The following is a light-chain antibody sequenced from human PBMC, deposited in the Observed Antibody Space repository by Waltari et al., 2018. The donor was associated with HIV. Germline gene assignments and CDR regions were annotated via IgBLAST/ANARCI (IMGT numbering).Light chain of an antibody. V-gene: IGKV4-1*01. Sequence: ENVMMLIPDSLAVQLGERAAITCKNSQCVLYNSNNKTYLSWYQQKPGQSPKLLIYWASTRESGVSDRFSGSGSGTDFTLTISSVQAEDVAIYYCHQYYSIPFTFGGGTKVEIK. CDR1: QCVLYNSNNKTY. CDR2: WAS. J-gene: IGKJ4*01. CDR3: HQYYSIPFT.